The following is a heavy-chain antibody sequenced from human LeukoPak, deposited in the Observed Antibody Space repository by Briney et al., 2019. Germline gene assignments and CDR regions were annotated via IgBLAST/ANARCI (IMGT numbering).Heavy chain of an antibody. J-gene: IGHJ4*02. Sequence: GGSLRLACAASGFTFSSYSMNWVRQAPGKGLEWVSYISSSSSTIYYADSVKGRFTISRDNAKNSLYLQMNSLRDEDTAVYYCARDGYSGSTNGPFDYWGQGTLVTVSS. CDR1: GFTFSSYS. CDR2: ISSSSSTI. D-gene: IGHD1-26*01. V-gene: IGHV3-48*02. CDR3: ARDGYSGSTNGPFDY.